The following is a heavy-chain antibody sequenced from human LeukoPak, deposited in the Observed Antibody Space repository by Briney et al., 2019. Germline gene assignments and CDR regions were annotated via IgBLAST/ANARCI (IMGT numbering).Heavy chain of an antibody. Sequence: SETLSLTCNVSGGSISSYYWSWIRQPAGKGLEWIGRISSGGSTNYNPSLKSRVTISADTSKDQFSLKLTSVTAADTAVYYCARGSGALYYGMDVWGQGTTVTVSS. CDR1: GGSISSYY. CDR3: ARGSGALYYGMDV. CDR2: ISSGGST. D-gene: IGHD3-10*01. J-gene: IGHJ6*02. V-gene: IGHV4-4*07.